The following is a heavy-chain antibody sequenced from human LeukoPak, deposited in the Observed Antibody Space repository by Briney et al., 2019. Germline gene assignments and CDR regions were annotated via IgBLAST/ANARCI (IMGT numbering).Heavy chain of an antibody. D-gene: IGHD6-19*01. Sequence: GGSLILSCAASGFTLSTYWMSWVRQAPGKRPEWVANIKQDGSEKYYVDSVKGRFTISRDNARNSLYLQMNSLRAEDTAVYYCARLWAVAGTVDDYWGQGTLVTVSS. J-gene: IGHJ4*02. CDR1: GFTLSTYW. CDR3: ARLWAVAGTVDDY. CDR2: IKQDGSEK. V-gene: IGHV3-7*01.